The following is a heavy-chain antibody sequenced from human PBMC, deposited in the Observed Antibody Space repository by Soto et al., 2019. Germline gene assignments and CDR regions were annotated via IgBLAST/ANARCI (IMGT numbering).Heavy chain of an antibody. J-gene: IGHJ6*02. V-gene: IGHV3-48*02. CDR3: TRDPYGMDV. CDR2: ISISSSTI. Sequence: EVQLVESGGGLVQPGGSLRLSCAASGFTFSSYSMIWVRQAPGKGLEWVSYISISSSTIYYADSVKGRFTISRDNAKNSLYLQRNSLRDEDTAVYYCTRDPYGMDVWGQGTTVTVSS. CDR1: GFTFSSYS.